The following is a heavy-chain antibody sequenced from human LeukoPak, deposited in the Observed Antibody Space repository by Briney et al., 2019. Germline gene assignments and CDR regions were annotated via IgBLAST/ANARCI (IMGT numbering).Heavy chain of an antibody. D-gene: IGHD2-8*02. V-gene: IGHV3-30*02. J-gene: IGHJ4*02. CDR1: GFTFGSFG. CDR2: IRLDGSGK. CDR3: AKDYRWADDY. Sequence: GGSLRLSCAASGFTFGSFGMHWVRQAPGKGLEWITYIRLDGSGKYYADSVKGRFTISRDNSRNTLYMQMNSLRVEDTAVYYCAKDYRWADDYWGQGTLVTVSS.